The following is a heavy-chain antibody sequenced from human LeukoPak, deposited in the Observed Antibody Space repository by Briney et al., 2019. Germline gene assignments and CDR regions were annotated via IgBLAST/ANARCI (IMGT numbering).Heavy chain of an antibody. D-gene: IGHD1-26*01. CDR1: GGSISSSNW. CDR2: IYHSGST. V-gene: IGHV4-4*02. J-gene: IGHJ5*02. Sequence: PSGTLSLTCAVSGGSISSSNWWSWVRQPPGKGLEWIGEIYHSGSTNYNPSLKSRVTISVDKSKNQFSLKPSSVTAADTAVYYCARSIVGATRWFDPWGQGTLVTVSS. CDR3: ARSIVGATRWFDP.